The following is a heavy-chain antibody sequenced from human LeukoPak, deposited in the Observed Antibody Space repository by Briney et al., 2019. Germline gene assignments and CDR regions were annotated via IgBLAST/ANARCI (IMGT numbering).Heavy chain of an antibody. V-gene: IGHV1-69*13. CDR3: AREDYGSGSYGLDP. CDR1: GGTFSSYA. D-gene: IGHD3-10*01. J-gene: IGHJ5*02. Sequence: SVKVSCKASGGTFSSYAISWVRQAPGQGLEWMGGIIPIFGTANYAQKFQGRVTITADESTSTAYMELSSLRSDDTAVYYCAREDYGSGSYGLDPWGQGTLVTVSS. CDR2: IIPIFGTA.